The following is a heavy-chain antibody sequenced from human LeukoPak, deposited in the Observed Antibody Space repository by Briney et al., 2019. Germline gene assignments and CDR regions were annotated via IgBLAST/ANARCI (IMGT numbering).Heavy chain of an antibody. J-gene: IGHJ4*02. V-gene: IGHV4-31*03. CDR2: IYYSGST. D-gene: IGHD6-6*01. Sequence: SETLSLTCTVSGGSISSGGYYWSWIRQHPGKGLEWIGYIYYSGSTYYNPSLKSRVTISVDTSKNQFSLKLSSVTAADTAVYYCARDRLSSSGIYLDYWGQGTLVAVSS. CDR1: GGSISSGGYY. CDR3: ARDRLSSSGIYLDY.